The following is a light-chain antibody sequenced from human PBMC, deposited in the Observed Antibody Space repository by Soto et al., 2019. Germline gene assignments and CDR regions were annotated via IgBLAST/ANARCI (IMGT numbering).Light chain of an antibody. Sequence: DIVMTQSPLSLPVTPGEPASISCRSSQSLLHSNGYNYLDWYLQKPGQSPQLLIYLGSNRASGVPDRFSGSGSGTDFTLKISRVEAEDVGVYYCMQALQTPEYTFGQGTKLEFK. J-gene: IGKJ2*01. CDR3: MQALQTPEYT. CDR1: QSLLHSNGYNY. V-gene: IGKV2-28*01. CDR2: LGS.